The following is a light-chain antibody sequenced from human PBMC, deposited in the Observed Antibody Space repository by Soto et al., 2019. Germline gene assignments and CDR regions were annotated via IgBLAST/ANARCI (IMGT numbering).Light chain of an antibody. CDR1: SSNIGAAYD. CDR2: GNN. Sequence: QSVLTQPPSVSGAPGQKVTISCTRSSSNIGAAYDVHWYQHLPGTAPKLLIYGNNNRPSGVPDRFSGSKSGTSASLAITELQAEDEADYYCQSYDSSLSGWVFGGGTKLTVL. CDR3: QSYDSSLSGWV. V-gene: IGLV1-40*01. J-gene: IGLJ3*02.